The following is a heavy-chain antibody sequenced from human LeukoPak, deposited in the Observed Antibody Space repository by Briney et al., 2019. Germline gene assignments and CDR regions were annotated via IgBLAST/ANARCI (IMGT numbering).Heavy chain of an antibody. D-gene: IGHD3-10*01. CDR3: ARGRDRRYYGSGSYYNLDY. CDR1: GGSVGSGYY. V-gene: IGHV4-34*01. J-gene: IGHJ4*02. CDR2: INHSGST. Sequence: SETLSLTCTVSGGSVGSGYYWSWIRQPPGKGLEWIGEINHSGSTNYNPSLKSRVTISVDTSKNQFSLKLSSVTAADTAVYYCARGRDRRYYGSGSYYNLDYWGQGTLVTVSS.